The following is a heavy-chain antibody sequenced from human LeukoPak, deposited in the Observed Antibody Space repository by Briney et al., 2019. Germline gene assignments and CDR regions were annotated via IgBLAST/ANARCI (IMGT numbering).Heavy chain of an antibody. CDR3: ARVKYSSSWYNWFDP. CDR1: GGSFSGYY. Sequence: PSETLSLTCAVYGGSFSGYYWSWIRQPPGKGLEWIGEINHSGSTNYNPSLKSRATISVDTSKNQFSLKLSSVTAADTAVYYCARVKYSSSWYNWFDPWGQGTLVTVSS. J-gene: IGHJ5*02. CDR2: INHSGST. D-gene: IGHD6-13*01. V-gene: IGHV4-34*01.